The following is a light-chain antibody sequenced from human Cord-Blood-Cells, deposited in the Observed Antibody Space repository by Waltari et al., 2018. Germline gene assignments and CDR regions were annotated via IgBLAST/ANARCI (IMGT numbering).Light chain of an antibody. J-gene: IGKJ1*01. V-gene: IGKV3-20*01. CDR3: QQYGSSPPGWT. CDR1: QSVSSSY. CDR2: GAS. Sequence: DIVLTQSPGTLHLSPGARAPLSCRASQSVSSSYLAWYQQKPGQAPRLLIYGASSRATGIPDRFSGSGSGTDFTLTISRLEPEDFAVYYCQQYGSSPPGWTFGQGTKVEIK.